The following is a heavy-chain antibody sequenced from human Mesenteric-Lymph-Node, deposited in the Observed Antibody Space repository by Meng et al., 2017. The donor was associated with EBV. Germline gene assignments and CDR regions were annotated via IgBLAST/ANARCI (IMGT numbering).Heavy chain of an antibody. V-gene: IGHV4-4*02. D-gene: IGHD1-26*01. J-gene: IGHJ4*02. CDR2: ISHSEST. CDR3: ARRSGNHYDY. CDR1: SVSVSSGHW. Sequence: VSLQAPGPGLVQPSGISSLTCAVSSVSVSSGHWWSWVRQPPGKGLEWIGEISHSESTNYNPSLKSRVTISLDKSENQFSLRLTSVTAADTAMYYCARRSGNHYDYWGQGTLVTVFS.